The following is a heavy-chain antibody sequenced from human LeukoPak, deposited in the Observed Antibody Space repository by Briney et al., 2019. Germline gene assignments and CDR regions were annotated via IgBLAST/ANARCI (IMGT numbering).Heavy chain of an antibody. CDR2: IIPIFGTA. J-gene: IGHJ4*02. CDR1: GGTFSSYA. Sequence: SVKVSCKASGGTFSSYAISWVRQAPGQGLEWMGGIIPIFGTANYAQKLQCRVTITTDESKSTAYMELSSLRSEDTAVYYCASPNSGRYYGHFDYWGQGTLVTVSS. CDR3: ASPNSGRYYGHFDY. V-gene: IGHV1-69*05. D-gene: IGHD1-26*01.